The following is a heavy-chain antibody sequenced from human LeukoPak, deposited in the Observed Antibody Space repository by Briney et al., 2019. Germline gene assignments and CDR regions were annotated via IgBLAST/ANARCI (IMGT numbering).Heavy chain of an antibody. CDR1: GFTFSTYA. Sequence: PGGSLRLSCAASGFTFSTYAMTWVRQAPGKGLEWVSLISGTGGSTYYADSVKGRFTISRDNAKNTLYLQMNSLRAEDTAVYYCARDVFNGDYYFDYWGQGTLVTVSS. CDR2: ISGTGGST. D-gene: IGHD4-17*01. CDR3: ARDVFNGDYYFDY. V-gene: IGHV3-23*01. J-gene: IGHJ4*02.